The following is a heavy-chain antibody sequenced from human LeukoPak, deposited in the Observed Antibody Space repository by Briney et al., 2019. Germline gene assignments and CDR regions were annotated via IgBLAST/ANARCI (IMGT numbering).Heavy chain of an antibody. Sequence: ASVKVSCKASGGTFSSYAISWVRQAPGQGLEWMGGIIPIFGTANYAQKFQGRVTITADESTSTAYMELSSLRSEDTAVYYCARGYPRNAFYYYYGMDVWGQGTTVTDSS. D-gene: IGHD1-26*01. V-gene: IGHV1-69*13. CDR1: GGTFSSYA. CDR3: ARGYPRNAFYYYYGMDV. J-gene: IGHJ6*02. CDR2: IIPIFGTA.